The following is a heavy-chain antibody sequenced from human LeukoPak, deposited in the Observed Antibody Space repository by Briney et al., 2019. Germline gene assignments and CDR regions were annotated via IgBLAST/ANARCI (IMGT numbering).Heavy chain of an antibody. V-gene: IGHV3-21*04. CDR1: GFTFSSYS. J-gene: IGHJ4*02. CDR3: ARDDYGETFDY. Sequence: GGSLRLSCAASGFTFSSYSMNWVRQAPGKGLEWVSSISSSSSYIYYADSVKGRFTISRDNSKNTLYLQMNSLRAEDTAIYYCARDDYGETFDYWGQGTLVTVSS. CDR2: ISSSSSYI. D-gene: IGHD4-17*01.